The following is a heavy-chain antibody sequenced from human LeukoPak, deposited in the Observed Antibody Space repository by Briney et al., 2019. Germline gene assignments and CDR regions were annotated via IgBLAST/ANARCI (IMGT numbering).Heavy chain of an antibody. CDR2: IKQDGSEK. CDR1: GFSFSSYW. Sequence: GGSLRLSCAASGFSFSSYWMSWVRQAPGKGLEWVANIKQDGSEKSYVASEKGRFTISSDNTKNSLYLQMNSLRAEDTAVYYCAREGVVYWGQGTLVTVSS. J-gene: IGHJ4*02. V-gene: IGHV3-7*05. CDR3: AREGVVY.